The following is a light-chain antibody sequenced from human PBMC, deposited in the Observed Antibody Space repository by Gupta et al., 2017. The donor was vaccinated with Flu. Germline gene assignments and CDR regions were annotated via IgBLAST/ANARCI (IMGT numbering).Light chain of an antibody. CDR2: END. CDR3: VTWDSSLSTVL. J-gene: IGLJ3*02. Sequence: VTIYCSGSSSNIANNYVSWYQQFPGTAPKLLIYENDRRPSGFPDRFSGSKSGTSATLDITGLQTGDEADYYCVTWDSSLSTVLFGGGTKLTVL. CDR1: SSNIANNY. V-gene: IGLV1-51*02.